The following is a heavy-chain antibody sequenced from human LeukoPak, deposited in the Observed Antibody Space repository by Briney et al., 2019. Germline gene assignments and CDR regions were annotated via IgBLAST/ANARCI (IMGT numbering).Heavy chain of an antibody. CDR1: GFTFSNYA. D-gene: IGHD6-19*01. CDR2: ISYGDGGT. CDR3: AKDYIAVAGTFDY. Sequence: GGSLRLSCETSGFTFSNYAMSWVRQAPGRGLEWVSGISYGDGGTYYADSVKGRFTISRDNSKNTLSLQMNSLRAEDTAVYYCAKDYIAVAGTFDYWGQGTLVTVSS. V-gene: IGHV3-23*01. J-gene: IGHJ4*02.